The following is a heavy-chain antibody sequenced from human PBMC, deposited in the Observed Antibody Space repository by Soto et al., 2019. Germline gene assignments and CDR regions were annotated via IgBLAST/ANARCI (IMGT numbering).Heavy chain of an antibody. V-gene: IGHV1-18*04. J-gene: IGHJ5*02. Sequence: ASVKVSCKASGYTFTSYGISWVRQAPGQGLEWMGWISTYSGNTNYAQKLQGRVTMTTDTSTSTAYMELRSLRSDDTAVYYCARVPGALVVVAATLAWFDPWGQGTLVTVSS. D-gene: IGHD2-15*01. CDR1: GYTFTSYG. CDR2: ISTYSGNT. CDR3: ARVPGALVVVAATLAWFDP.